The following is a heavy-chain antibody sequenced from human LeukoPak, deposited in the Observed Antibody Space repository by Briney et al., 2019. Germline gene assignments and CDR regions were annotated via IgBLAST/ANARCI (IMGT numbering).Heavy chain of an antibody. Sequence: GSLRLSCAASGFTFSSYSMNWVRQAPGKGLEWLGNIFYNGGPYFNPSLKSRVAISVDTSKNHFSLRLSSVTAADTAVYYCARAEKAAEFDYWGQGTLVTVSS. CDR3: ARAEKAAEFDY. CDR2: IFYNGGP. J-gene: IGHJ4*02. CDR1: GFTFSSYS. D-gene: IGHD6-13*01. V-gene: IGHV4-59*01.